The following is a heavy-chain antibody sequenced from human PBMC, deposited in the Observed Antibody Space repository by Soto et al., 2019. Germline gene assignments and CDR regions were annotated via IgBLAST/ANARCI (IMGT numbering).Heavy chain of an antibody. V-gene: IGHV3-30-3*01. Sequence: GGSLRLSCAASGFTFSTFAIHWVRQAPGKGLEWVAFISNDGSSKFFADSVKGRFTISRDNSKSTLYLQMNSLKTADTAVYYCARDPATSDRVYWGQGTLVTVSS. CDR1: GFTFSTFA. D-gene: IGHD1-26*01. CDR3: ARDPATSDRVY. J-gene: IGHJ4*02. CDR2: ISNDGSSK.